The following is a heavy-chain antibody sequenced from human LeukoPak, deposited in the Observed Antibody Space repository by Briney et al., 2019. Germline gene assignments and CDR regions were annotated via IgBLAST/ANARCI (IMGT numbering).Heavy chain of an antibody. D-gene: IGHD3-10*01. Sequence: ASVKVSCKVSGYTLTELSMHWVRQAPGKGLEWMGGFDPEDGETIYAQMFQGRVTMTEDTSTDTAYMELSSLRSEDTAVYYCATRCITMVRGDPNPWGQGTLVTVSS. V-gene: IGHV1-24*01. J-gene: IGHJ5*02. CDR3: ATRCITMVRGDPNP. CDR1: GYTLTELS. CDR2: FDPEDGET.